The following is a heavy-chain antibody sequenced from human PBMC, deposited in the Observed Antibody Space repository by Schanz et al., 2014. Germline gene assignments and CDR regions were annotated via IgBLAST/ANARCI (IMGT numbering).Heavy chain of an antibody. V-gene: IGHV3-33*08. CDR3: ARAHGNNWYGKGLDY. Sequence: QVQLLQFGGGVVQPGRSLRLSCAAYGFTLSSYAMHWVRQAPGKGPEWVAVIWSDGSTKYYADSVKGRFTISRDNSKNTLYLQMNSLRADDTAVYFCARAHGNNWYGKGLDYWGQGTQVTVSS. J-gene: IGHJ4*02. CDR2: IWSDGSTK. D-gene: IGHD1-1*01. CDR1: GFTLSSYA.